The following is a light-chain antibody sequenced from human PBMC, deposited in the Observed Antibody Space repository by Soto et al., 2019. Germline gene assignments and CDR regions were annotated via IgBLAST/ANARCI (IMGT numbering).Light chain of an antibody. CDR2: WAS. CDR1: QSVLYSSNNLNY. J-gene: IGKJ5*01. CDR3: QQYSSTPSIT. V-gene: IGKV4-1*01. Sequence: DIVMTQSPDSLAVSLGERATINCKSSQSVLYSSNNLNYLAWYQQKPGQPPKLLIYWASTRESGVPDRFSGSGSGTDFTLTISSLQAEDVAVYYCQQYSSTPSITFGQGTRLEIK.